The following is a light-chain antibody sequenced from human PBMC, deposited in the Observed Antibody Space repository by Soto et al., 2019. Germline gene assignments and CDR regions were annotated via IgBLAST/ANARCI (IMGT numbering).Light chain of an antibody. CDR2: GAS. CDR1: QSIGSH. J-gene: IGKJ4*01. CDR3: LQTYTLPVA. Sequence: IQVTQSPSSLSASVGDRVTITRRASQSIGSHLNWYQQKPGTAPNLLIHGASSLQGGVPSRFSASGSGTDFTLTISTLQPEDFATYYCLQTYTLPVAFGGGTKVEI. V-gene: IGKV1-39*01.